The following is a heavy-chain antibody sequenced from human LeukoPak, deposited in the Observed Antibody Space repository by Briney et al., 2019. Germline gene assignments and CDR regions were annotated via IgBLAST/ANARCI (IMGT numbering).Heavy chain of an antibody. V-gene: IGHV1-69*04. CDR2: IILILGIA. Sequence: SVNVSCKASGGTFSSYAINWVRQAPGQGLEWMGRIILILGIANYAQKFQGRVTITADKSTSTAYMELSSLRSEDTAVYYCVSTVVAAGPLFQHWGQGTLVTVSS. D-gene: IGHD2-2*01. CDR1: GGTFSSYA. J-gene: IGHJ1*01. CDR3: VSTVVAAGPLFQH.